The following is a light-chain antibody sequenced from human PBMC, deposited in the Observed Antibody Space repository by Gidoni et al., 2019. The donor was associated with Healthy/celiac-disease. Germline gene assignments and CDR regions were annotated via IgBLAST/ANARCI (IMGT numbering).Light chain of an antibody. CDR1: QSVSSSY. Sequence: VLTQSPGTLSLSPGERATLSCRASQSVSSSYLAWYQQKPGQAPRLLIYGASSRATGIPDRFSGSGSGTDFTLTISRLDPEDFAVYYCQQYGSSPGFTFGPGTKVDIK. CDR2: GAS. V-gene: IGKV3-20*01. J-gene: IGKJ3*01. CDR3: QQYGSSPGFT.